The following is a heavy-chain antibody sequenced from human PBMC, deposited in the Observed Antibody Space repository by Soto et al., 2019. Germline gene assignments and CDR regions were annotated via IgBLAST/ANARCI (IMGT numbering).Heavy chain of an antibody. J-gene: IGHJ4*02. Sequence: ASVKVSCKASGYTFTGYYMHRVRQAPGQGLEWMGWINPNSGGTNYAQKFQGWVTMTRDTSISTAYMELSRLRSDDTAVYYCARDPIGVAAQGDYFDSWGQGTLVTVSS. D-gene: IGHD3-3*01. CDR3: ARDPIGVAAQGDYFDS. CDR2: INPNSGGT. V-gene: IGHV1-2*04. CDR1: GYTFTGYY.